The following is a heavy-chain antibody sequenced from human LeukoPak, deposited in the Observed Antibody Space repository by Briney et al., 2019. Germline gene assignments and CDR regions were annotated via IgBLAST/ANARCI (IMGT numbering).Heavy chain of an antibody. Sequence: GRSLRLSCVASGFTYSNHGMHWVRQAPGRGLEWVAVIWYDGSQEYYADSVKGRFTISRDKSKSTLYLQMNSLRAEDAAVYYCAKDNADYPIYYFDSWGQGTLVTVSS. V-gene: IGHV3-33*03. CDR1: GFTYSNHG. CDR3: AKDNADYPIYYFDS. J-gene: IGHJ4*02. CDR2: IWYDGSQE. D-gene: IGHD3-16*01.